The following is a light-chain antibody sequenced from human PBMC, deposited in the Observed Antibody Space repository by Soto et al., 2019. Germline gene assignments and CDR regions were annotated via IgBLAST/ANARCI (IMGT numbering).Light chain of an antibody. CDR2: EGS. V-gene: IGLV2-23*01. J-gene: IGLJ1*01. CDR3: CSYAGTYV. CDR1: SSDVGSYNL. Sequence: QSALTQPASVSGSPGQSITISCTGTSSDVGSYNLVSWYQQHPDKAPKLMIYEGSKRPSGVSNRFSGSKSGNTASLTISGLQAEDEADYYCCSYAGTYVFGTVTKVTVL.